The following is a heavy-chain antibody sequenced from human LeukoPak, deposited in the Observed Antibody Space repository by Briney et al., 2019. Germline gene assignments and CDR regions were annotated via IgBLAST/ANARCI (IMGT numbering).Heavy chain of an antibody. J-gene: IGHJ3*02. CDR2: LYYGGST. V-gene: IGHV4-39*07. CDR3: ARDKPYGVHDAFDI. Sequence: KPSETLSLTCSVSGASVSSSGSYWGWIRQPPGKGLEWIGSLYYGGSTYYNPSLKGRVTISVDTSKNQFSLRLNSVTAADTAMYYCARDKPYGVHDAFDIWGQGTMVTVSS. CDR1: GASVSSSGSY. D-gene: IGHD4-17*01.